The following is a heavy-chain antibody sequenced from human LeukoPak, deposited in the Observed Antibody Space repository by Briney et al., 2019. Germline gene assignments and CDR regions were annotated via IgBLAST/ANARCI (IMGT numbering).Heavy chain of an antibody. V-gene: IGHV4-59*01. Sequence: SETLYLNCTVSGVSINTYFWSWIRQPPGKGLEWIGYVYYNGITNYNPSLKSRVSISLDTSKNQFSLRLNSVTAAETAVYYCASQLCGTTFHWGNGTLVTVSS. D-gene: IGHD1/OR15-1a*01. CDR3: ASQLCGTTFH. CDR2: VYYNGIT. J-gene: IGHJ1*01. CDR1: GVSINTYF.